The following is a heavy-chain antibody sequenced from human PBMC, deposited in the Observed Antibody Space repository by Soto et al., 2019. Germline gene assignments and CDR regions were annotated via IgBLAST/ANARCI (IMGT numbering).Heavy chain of an antibody. J-gene: IGHJ6*03. V-gene: IGHV4-34*01. D-gene: IGHD2-2*01. CDR2: INHSGST. Sequence: PSETLSLTCAVYGGSFSGYYWSRIRQPPGKGLEWIGEINHSGSTNYNPSLTSRVTISVDTSKNQFSLKLSSVTAADTAVYYCARGLRINVVVPAAYMDVWCIGATVTVSS. CDR3: ARGLRINVVVPAAYMDV. CDR1: GGSFSGYY.